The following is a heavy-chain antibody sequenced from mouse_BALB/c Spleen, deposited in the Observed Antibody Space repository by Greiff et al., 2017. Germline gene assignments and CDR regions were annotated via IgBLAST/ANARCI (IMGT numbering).Heavy chain of an antibody. V-gene: IGHV3-2*02. CDR3: AREDGSWFAY. D-gene: IGHD2-3*01. Sequence: EVKLLESGPGLVKPSQSLSLTCTVTGYSITSDYAWNWIRQFPGNRLGWMGYISSSGSTSYNPSLKSRISITRDTSKNQFFLQLNSVTTEDTATYYCAREDGSWFAYWGQGTLVTVSA. CDR2: ISSSGST. CDR1: GYSITSDYA. J-gene: IGHJ3*01.